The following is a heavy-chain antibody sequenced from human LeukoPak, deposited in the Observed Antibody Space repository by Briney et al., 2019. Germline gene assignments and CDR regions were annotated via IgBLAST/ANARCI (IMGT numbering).Heavy chain of an antibody. J-gene: IGHJ5*02. D-gene: IGHD3-10*02. CDR3: AKSPRGPVTKFVRHL. CDR1: GFTFSSYA. V-gene: IGHV3-23*01. CDR2: ISGSGGST. Sequence: GGSLRLSCAASGFTFSSYAMSWVRQAPVKVLEWVSAISGSGGSTYYADSVKGRFTISRDNSKNTLYLQMNSLRAEDTAVYYCAKSPRGPVTKFVRHLWGQGALVTVSS.